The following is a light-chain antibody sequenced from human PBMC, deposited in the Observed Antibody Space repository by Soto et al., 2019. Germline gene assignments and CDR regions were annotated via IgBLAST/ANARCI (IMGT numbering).Light chain of an antibody. CDR3: QQTSAFSRT. CDR2: GAS. CDR1: RDISNS. Sequence: DIQMTQSPSSVSASVGDRLTITCRASRDISNSLAWYQQTPGKAPKLLLRGASSLHRGVPSRFSGGGAGTEFTLTISSLQPEDFAAYYCQQTSAFSRTFGQGTKVDI. V-gene: IGKV1-12*01. J-gene: IGKJ1*01.